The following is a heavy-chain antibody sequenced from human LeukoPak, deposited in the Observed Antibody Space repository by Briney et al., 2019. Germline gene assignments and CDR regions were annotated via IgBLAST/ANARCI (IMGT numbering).Heavy chain of an antibody. Sequence: KPSETLSLTCTVSGGSISSYYWSWIRQPPGKGLEWIGYIYYSGSTNYNPSLKSRVTISVDTSKNQFSLKLSSVTAADTAVYYCARGGLQLGRPFDYWGQRTLVTVSS. CDR3: ARGGLQLGRPFDY. CDR2: IYYSGST. CDR1: GGSISSYY. D-gene: IGHD5-24*01. J-gene: IGHJ4*02. V-gene: IGHV4-59*01.